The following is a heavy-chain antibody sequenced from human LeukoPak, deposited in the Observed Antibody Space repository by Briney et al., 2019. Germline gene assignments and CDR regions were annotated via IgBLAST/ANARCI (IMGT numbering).Heavy chain of an antibody. Sequence: KPSETLSLTCTVSGGSISSYYWSWIRQPPGKGLEWIGYIYYSGSTNYNPPLMSRVTISVDTSKYQFSLKLSSVTAADTDVYYCSRDVGNFNWFDPWGQGTLVTVSS. V-gene: IGHV4-59*01. J-gene: IGHJ5*02. CDR1: GGSISSYY. CDR2: IYYSGST. CDR3: SRDVGNFNWFDP. D-gene: IGHD4-23*01.